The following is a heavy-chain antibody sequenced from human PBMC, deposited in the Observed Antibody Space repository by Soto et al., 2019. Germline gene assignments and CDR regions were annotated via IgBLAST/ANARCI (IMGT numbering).Heavy chain of an antibody. CDR1: GCTYSSYA. J-gene: IGHJ6*02. CDR3: ARDAKSGIFGVVIGYGMDV. V-gene: IGHV1-69*13. D-gene: IGHD3-3*01. Sequence: SSVKGSCKASGCTYSSYAISWVRQAPGQGLEWMGGIIPIFGTANYAQKFQGRVTITADESTSTAYMELSSLRSEDTAVYYCARDAKSGIFGVVIGYGMDVWGQGTTVTVSS. CDR2: IIPIFGTA.